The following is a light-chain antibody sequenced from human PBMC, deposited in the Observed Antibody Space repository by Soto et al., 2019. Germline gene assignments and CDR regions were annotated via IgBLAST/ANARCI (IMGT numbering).Light chain of an antibody. Sequence: QSALTQPASVSGSLGQSITISCTGSSSDFDCYKYVSWYQHHPGKAPTLVIFEVSSRPSGTSDRFSGSKSGNTASLTISGLQAEDEAHYYCSAYTRSSLWVFGGGTKLTVL. J-gene: IGLJ3*02. CDR3: SAYTRSSLWV. V-gene: IGLV2-14*01. CDR1: SSDFDCYKY. CDR2: EVS.